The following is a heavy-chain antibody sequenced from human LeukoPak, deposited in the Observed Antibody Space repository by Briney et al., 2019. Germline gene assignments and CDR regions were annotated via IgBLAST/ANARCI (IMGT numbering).Heavy chain of an antibody. CDR1: GGAISSGGYY. CDR3: ARAPKYYYDSSELSQFDY. CDR2: IYYSGST. D-gene: IGHD3-22*01. J-gene: IGHJ4*02. Sequence: SQTLSRTCTVSGGAISSGGYYWNWIRQHPGKGLEWIGYIYYSGSTYYNPSLKSRLTISVDTSKNRFSLKLSSVTAADTAVYYCARAPKYYYDSSELSQFDYWGQGTLVTVSS. V-gene: IGHV4-31*03.